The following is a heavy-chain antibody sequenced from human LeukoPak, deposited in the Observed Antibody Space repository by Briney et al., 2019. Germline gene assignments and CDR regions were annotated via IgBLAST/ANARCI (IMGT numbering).Heavy chain of an antibody. CDR1: SFSFSDYS. CDR2: ISSSSSTI. Sequence: GGSLRLSCAASSFSFSDYSMNWVRQAPGKGLEWVSYISSSSSTIYYADSVKGRFTISRDNAKNSLYLQMNSLRAEDTAVYYCARCVPSMGSRIAFDIWGQGTMVTVSS. V-gene: IGHV3-48*01. D-gene: IGHD3-10*01. CDR3: ARCVPSMGSRIAFDI. J-gene: IGHJ3*02.